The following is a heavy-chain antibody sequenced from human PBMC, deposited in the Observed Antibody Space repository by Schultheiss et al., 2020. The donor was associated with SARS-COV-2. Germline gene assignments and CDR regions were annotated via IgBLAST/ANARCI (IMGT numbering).Heavy chain of an antibody. CDR3: ARSGRYFQH. CDR1: GFTFSSYA. V-gene: IGHV4-34*01. D-gene: IGHD1-1*01. CDR2: INHSGST. J-gene: IGHJ1*01. Sequence: GSLRLSCAASGFTFSSYAMSWVRQPPGKGLEWIGEINHSGSTNYNPSLKSRVTISVDTSRNQFSLKVNSATAADTAVYYCARSGRYFQHWAQGTLVTVSS.